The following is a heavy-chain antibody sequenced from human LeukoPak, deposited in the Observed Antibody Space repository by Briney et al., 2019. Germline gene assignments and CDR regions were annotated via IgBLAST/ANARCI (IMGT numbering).Heavy chain of an antibody. CDR3: AKDVRGGDAAVEPINY. D-gene: IGHD6-13*01. J-gene: IGHJ4*02. V-gene: IGHV1-24*01. CDR2: FDPEDGET. CDR1: GYTLTELS. Sequence: ASVKVSCKVSGYTLTELSMHWVRQAPGKGLEWMGGFDPEDGETIYAQKFQGRVTMTEDTSTDTAYMELSSLRSEDTAIYYCAKDVRGGDAAVEPINYWGQGTLVTVSS.